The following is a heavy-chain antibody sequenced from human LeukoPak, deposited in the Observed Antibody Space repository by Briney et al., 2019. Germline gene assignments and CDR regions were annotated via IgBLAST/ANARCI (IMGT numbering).Heavy chain of an antibody. J-gene: IGHJ4*02. V-gene: IGHV3-23*01. CDR3: ASDYFLDY. CDR1: GLTFSSYS. D-gene: IGHD6-25*01. Sequence: GGSLRLSCAASGLTFSSYSMNWVRQAPGKGLEWVSTISDSGARTNYADSAKGRFTISRDNSMNTLYLQMNSLRADDTAVYYCASDYFLDYWGQGTLVTVSS. CDR2: ISDSGART.